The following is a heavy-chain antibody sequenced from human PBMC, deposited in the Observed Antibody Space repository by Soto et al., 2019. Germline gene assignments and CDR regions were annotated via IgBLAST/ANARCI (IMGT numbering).Heavy chain of an antibody. V-gene: IGHV4-31*03. CDR2: IFYSGRT. CDR1: GNSIRTSSYS. CDR3: ARDPAGSGSYSLDY. J-gene: IGHJ4*02. D-gene: IGHD3-10*01. Sequence: QLQESGPGLVKPSQTLSLTCTVSGNSIRTSSYSWNWIRQHPGKGLEWIENIFYSGRTYYNPTLRSRVIISVDTSKNQFSLKLNSVTAADTAVYYCARDPAGSGSYSLDYWGQGTLVTVSS.